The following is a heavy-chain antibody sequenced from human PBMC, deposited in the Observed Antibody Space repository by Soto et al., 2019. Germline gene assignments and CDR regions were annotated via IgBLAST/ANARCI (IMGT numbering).Heavy chain of an antibody. Sequence: EVQLVESGGGLVQPGGSLRVSCAGSGFTFSRYWMSWVRQAEGQGLEWVANIKEDGSEKYYVDSVNGRFTISRDNAKNSLYQQMNSLSAEDTAEYYCTIDQYQQGDSWGQGTLVAVSS. CDR2: IKEDGSEK. CDR1: GFTFSRYW. J-gene: IGHJ4*02. V-gene: IGHV3-7*01. CDR3: TIDQYQQGDS. D-gene: IGHD6-13*01.